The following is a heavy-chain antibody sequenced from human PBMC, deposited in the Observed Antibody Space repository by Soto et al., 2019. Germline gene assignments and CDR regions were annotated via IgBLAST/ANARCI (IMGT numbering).Heavy chain of an antibody. Sequence: QVQLVQSGAEVRKPGSSVQVSCKASGDSFSTLGINWVRQAPGQGLEWMGGIIPMFGKVRYAQRFQGRATLTADKSTSTAYMDLSSLRSDDTAVYYCATAHSSGWYFFDYWGQGSPVTVSS. V-gene: IGHV1-69*06. D-gene: IGHD6-19*01. J-gene: IGHJ4*02. CDR3: ATAHSSGWYFFDY. CDR2: IIPMFGKV. CDR1: GDSFSTLG.